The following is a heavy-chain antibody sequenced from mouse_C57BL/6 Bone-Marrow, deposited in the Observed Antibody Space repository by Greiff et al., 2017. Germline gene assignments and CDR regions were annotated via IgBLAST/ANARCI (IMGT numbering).Heavy chain of an antibody. CDR2: ISYDGSN. J-gene: IGHJ1*03. CDR3: ARETTTVVGYFDV. V-gene: IGHV3-6*01. D-gene: IGHD1-1*01. CDR1: GYSIPSGYY. Sequence: EVQLQESGPGLVKPSQSLSLTCSVTGYSIPSGYYWNWIRQFPGNKLEWMGYISYDGSNNYNPSLKNRISITRDTSKNQFFLKLNSVTTEDTATYYCARETTTVVGYFDVWGTGTTVTVSS.